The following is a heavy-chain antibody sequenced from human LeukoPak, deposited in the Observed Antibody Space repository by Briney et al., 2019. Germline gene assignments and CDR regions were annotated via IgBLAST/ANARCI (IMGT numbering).Heavy chain of an antibody. CDR1: GGSIISYY. CDR3: ARGAGSGYYPFDN. CDR2: IYYSGTT. V-gene: IGHV4-59*01. D-gene: IGHD3-22*01. Sequence: SETLSLTCTVSGGSIISYYWSWIRQPPGKGLEWIGYIYYSGTTNYNPSLKSRVTISVDTSKNQFSLKLTSVTAADTAVYYCARGAGSGYYPFDNWGQGTLVTVSS. J-gene: IGHJ4*02.